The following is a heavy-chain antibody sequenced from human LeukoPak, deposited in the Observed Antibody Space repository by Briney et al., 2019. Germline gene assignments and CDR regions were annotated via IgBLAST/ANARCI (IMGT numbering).Heavy chain of an antibody. CDR3: AKGYYDYVWGSYYSDY. Sequence: PGGSLRLSCAASGFTFSSCAMSWVRQAPGKGLEWVSAISGCGGSTYYADSVKGRFTISRDNSRDTLYLQMNSLRAEDTAVYYCAKGYYDYVWGSYYSDYWGQGTLVTVSS. CDR1: GFTFSSCA. CDR2: ISGCGGST. D-gene: IGHD3-16*01. J-gene: IGHJ4*02. V-gene: IGHV3-23*01.